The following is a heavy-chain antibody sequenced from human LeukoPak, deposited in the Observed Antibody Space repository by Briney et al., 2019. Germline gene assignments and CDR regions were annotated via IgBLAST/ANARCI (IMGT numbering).Heavy chain of an antibody. J-gene: IGHJ4*02. CDR2: IRYDGSNK. Sequence: GGSLRLSCAASGFTFSSYGMHWVRQAPGKGLEWVAFIRYDGSNKYYADSVKGRFTISRDNSKNTLYLQMNSLRAEDTAVYYCARDGYCTGGSCYGYFDYWGQGTLVTVSS. CDR1: GFTFSSYG. V-gene: IGHV3-30*02. CDR3: ARDGYCTGGSCYGYFDY. D-gene: IGHD2-15*01.